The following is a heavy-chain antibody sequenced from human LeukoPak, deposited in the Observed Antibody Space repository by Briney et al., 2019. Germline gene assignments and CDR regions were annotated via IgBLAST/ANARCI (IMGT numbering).Heavy chain of an antibody. CDR2: ISAYNGNT. V-gene: IGHV1-18*04. D-gene: IGHD1-26*01. CDR1: GYTFTGYY. CDR3: AKLSAWDNDAFDI. J-gene: IGHJ3*02. Sequence: ASVKVSCKASGYTFTGYYMHWVRQAPGQGLEWMGWISAYNGNTKYAQRFQDRVTMTTDTSTNTAYMELRSLRSDDTAVYYCAKLSAWDNDAFDIWGQGTMVTVSS.